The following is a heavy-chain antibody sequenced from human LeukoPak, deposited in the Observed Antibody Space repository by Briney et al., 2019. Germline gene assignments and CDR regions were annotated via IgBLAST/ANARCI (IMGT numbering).Heavy chain of an antibody. Sequence: PSETLSLTCTVSGGSISSYYWSWIRQPPGKGLEWIGYIYYSGSTNYNPSLKSRVTISVDTSKNQFSLKLSSVTAADTVVYYCARVGAKYVGFDCWGQGTLVTVSS. CDR2: IYYSGST. CDR3: ARVGAKYVGFDC. D-gene: IGHD3-16*01. V-gene: IGHV4-59*01. CDR1: GGSISSYY. J-gene: IGHJ4*02.